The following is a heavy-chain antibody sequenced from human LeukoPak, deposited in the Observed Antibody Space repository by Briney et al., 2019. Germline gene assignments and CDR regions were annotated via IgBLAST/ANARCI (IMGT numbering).Heavy chain of an antibody. D-gene: IGHD3-10*01. CDR1: GFTFSRYW. V-gene: IGHV3-7*02. CDR3: AASITMFDY. Sequence: PGGSLRLSCAASGFTFSRYWMSWVRQAPGKGLEWVANIKEDGSVKYYVESVKGRFTISRDNAKNSLYLQMNSPRAEDTAVYYCAASITMFDYWGQGTLVTVSS. J-gene: IGHJ4*02. CDR2: IKEDGSVK.